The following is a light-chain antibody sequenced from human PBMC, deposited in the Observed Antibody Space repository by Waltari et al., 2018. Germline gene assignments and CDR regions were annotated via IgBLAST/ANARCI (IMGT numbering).Light chain of an antibody. J-gene: IGLJ2*01. CDR2: EVS. Sequence: QSALTQPPSVSGSPGQSVTISCTGTSSDVGSYNRVSWYQQPPGAAPKPMIYEVSNRPSGVPDRFSGSKSGNTASLTISGLQAEDEADYYCSSYTSSSTYVLFGGGTKLTVL. CDR1: SSDVGSYNR. V-gene: IGLV2-18*02. CDR3: SSYTSSSTYVL.